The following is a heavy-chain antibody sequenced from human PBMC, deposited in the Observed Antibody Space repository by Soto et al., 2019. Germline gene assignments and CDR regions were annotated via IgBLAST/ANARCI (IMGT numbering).Heavy chain of an antibody. V-gene: IGHV4-30-2*01. Sequence: QLQLRESGSGLVTPSQTLSLTCAISGGSFSGAGHSWNWIRQPRGKGLEWIGYISHIGSTSYNPSLQSRVTILVDRSQNQFSLNLASVTAAYTAVYCCARRPLAWAPPDYWGQGTVVTVSP. CDR3: ARRPLAWAPPDY. J-gene: IGHJ4*02. CDR2: ISHIGST. D-gene: IGHD7-27*01. CDR1: GGSFSGAGHS.